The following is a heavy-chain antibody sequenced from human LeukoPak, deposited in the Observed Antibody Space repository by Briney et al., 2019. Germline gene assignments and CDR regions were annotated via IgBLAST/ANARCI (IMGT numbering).Heavy chain of an antibody. CDR3: ARGGGTIVRGATAGVDY. J-gene: IGHJ4*02. Sequence: GGSLRLSCAASGFTFSSYGMHWVRQAPGKGLEWVAVISFDGSDEYYADSVKGRFTISRDNSENTLFLQMNSLRAEDTAVYYCARGGGTIVRGATAGVDYWGQGTLVTVSS. V-gene: IGHV3-30*19. CDR1: GFTFSSYG. D-gene: IGHD3-10*01. CDR2: ISFDGSDE.